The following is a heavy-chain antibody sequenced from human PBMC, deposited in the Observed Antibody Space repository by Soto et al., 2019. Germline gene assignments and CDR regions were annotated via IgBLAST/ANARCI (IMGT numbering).Heavy chain of an antibody. CDR1: GFTFSGYG. D-gene: IGHD3-10*01. CDR3: AKEDVWFAKDY. CDR2: ISHDGSDK. Sequence: QVQLVESGGGVVQPGRSLILSCVASGFTFSGYGMHWVRQAPGKGLEWLAVISHDGSDKYYADSVRGRFTISRDNSENTLYLQMNSLRPEDTAVYYCAKEDVWFAKDYWGQGTLVTVSS. J-gene: IGHJ4*02. V-gene: IGHV3-30*18.